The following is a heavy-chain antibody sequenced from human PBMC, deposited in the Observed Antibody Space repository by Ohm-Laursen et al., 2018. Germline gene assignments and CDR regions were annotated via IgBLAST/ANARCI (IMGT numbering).Heavy chain of an antibody. CDR1: GFTFSSYG. CDR2: ISCDGSNK. CDR3: AKDARDYDILAGCGY. V-gene: IGHV3-30*18. D-gene: IGHD3-9*01. J-gene: IGHJ4*02. Sequence: SLRLSCTASGFTFSSYGMHWVRQAPGKGLEWVAVISCDGSNKYYADSVKGRFTISRDNSKNTLYLQMNSLRAEDTAVYYCAKDARDYDILAGCGYWGQGTLVTVSS.